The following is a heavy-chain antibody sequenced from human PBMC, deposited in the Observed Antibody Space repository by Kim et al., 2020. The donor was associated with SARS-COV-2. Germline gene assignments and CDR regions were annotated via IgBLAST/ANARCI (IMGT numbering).Heavy chain of an antibody. CDR3: ARDRDIWGSFRLAS. CDR2: ITGNGINT. Sequence: GGSLRLSCKASGFTFSDYWMSWIRQAPGRGLEWISYITGNGINTFHAESVKGRFTISRNNFKNMLYLQMDSLRVDDTAIYYCARDRDIWGSFRLASWGQGTLVADSP. D-gene: IGHD3-16*02. V-gene: IGHV3-11*01. J-gene: IGHJ4*02. CDR1: GFTFSDYW.